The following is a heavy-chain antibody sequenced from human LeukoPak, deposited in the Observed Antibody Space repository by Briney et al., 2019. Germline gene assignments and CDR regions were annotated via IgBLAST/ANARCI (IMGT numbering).Heavy chain of an antibody. V-gene: IGHV3-23*01. CDR2: VSGSGGST. Sequence: GGSLRLSCAASGFTFSSYAMSWVRQAPGKGLEWVSAVSGSGGSTYYADSVKGRFTISRDNSKNTLYLQMNSLRAEDTAVYYRAKGAAAGLYYYGMDVWGKGTTVTVSS. J-gene: IGHJ6*04. CDR3: AKGAAAGLYYYGMDV. CDR1: GFTFSSYA. D-gene: IGHD6-13*01.